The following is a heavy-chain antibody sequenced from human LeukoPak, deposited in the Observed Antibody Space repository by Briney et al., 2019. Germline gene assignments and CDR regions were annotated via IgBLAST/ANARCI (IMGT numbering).Heavy chain of an antibody. D-gene: IGHD5-18*01. CDR2: INPSGGST. CDR3: ARGQYRYAVDY. CDR1: GYIFTSYN. Sequence: ASVKVSCKASGYIFTSYNMHWVRQAPGRGLEWMGIINPSGGSTRYAQKFQGRVTMTRDTSISTAYMELSSLTSDDTAVYYCARGQYRYAVDYWGQGTLVTVSS. V-gene: IGHV1-46*01. J-gene: IGHJ4*02.